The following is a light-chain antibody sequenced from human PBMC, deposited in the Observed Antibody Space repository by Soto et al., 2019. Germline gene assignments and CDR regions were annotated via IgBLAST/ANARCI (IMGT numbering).Light chain of an antibody. CDR1: SSDVGGYNF. V-gene: IGLV2-14*01. Sequence: QSVLTQPASVSGSPGQSITISCTGNSSDVGGYNFVSWYQQHPGKAPRLIIYEVSSRPSGVSYRFSGSKSGNTASLTISGLQAEDEADYYCSSYTLRNTLVLFGGGTKVTVL. CDR2: EVS. J-gene: IGLJ3*02. CDR3: SSYTLRNTLVL.